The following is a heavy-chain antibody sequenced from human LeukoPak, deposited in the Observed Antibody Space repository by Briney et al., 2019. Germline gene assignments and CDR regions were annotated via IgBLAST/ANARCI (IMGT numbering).Heavy chain of an antibody. CDR1: GGSISSSSYY. J-gene: IGHJ6*02. CDR3: ARGAAMVYCSGGSCYPYYYYYGMDV. Sequence: SETLSLTCTVSGGSISSSSYYWGWIRQPPGKGLEWIGSIYYSGSTYYNPSLKSRVTISVDTSKNQFSLKLSSVTAADTAVYYCARGAAMVYCSGGSCYPYYYYYGMDVWGQGTTVTVSS. V-gene: IGHV4-39*01. CDR2: IYYSGST. D-gene: IGHD2-15*01.